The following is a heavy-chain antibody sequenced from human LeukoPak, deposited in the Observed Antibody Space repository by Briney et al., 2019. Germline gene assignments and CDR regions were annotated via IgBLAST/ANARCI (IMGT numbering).Heavy chain of an antibody. D-gene: IGHD1-26*01. J-gene: IGHJ4*02. V-gene: IGHV3-33*01. CDR1: GFTFSSYG. CDR2: IWYDGSNK. CDR3: ARDLGRRTLYYFDY. Sequence: PGRSLRLSCAASGFTFSSYGMHWVRQAPGKGPEWVAVIWYDGSNKYYADSVKGRFTISRDNSKNTLYLQMNSLRAEDTAVYYCARDLGRRTLYYFDYWGQGTLVTVSS.